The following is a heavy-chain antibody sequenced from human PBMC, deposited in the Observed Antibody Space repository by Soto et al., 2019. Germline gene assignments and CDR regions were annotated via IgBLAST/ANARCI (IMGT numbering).Heavy chain of an antibody. D-gene: IGHD1-26*01. V-gene: IGHV4-39*01. CDR1: GGSISSSSYY. J-gene: IGHJ5*02. CDR2: IYYSGST. Sequence: SETLSLTCTVSGGSISSSSYYWGWIRQPPGKGLEWIGSIYYSGSTYYNPSLKSRVTISVDTSKNQFSLKLSSVTAADTAVYYFARHWKSGSYYHWFLHWGQGTLVTVFS. CDR3: ARHWKSGSYYHWFLH.